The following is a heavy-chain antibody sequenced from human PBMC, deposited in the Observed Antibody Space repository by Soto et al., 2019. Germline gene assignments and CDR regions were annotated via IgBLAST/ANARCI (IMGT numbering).Heavy chain of an antibody. V-gene: IGHV2-5*02. D-gene: IGHD3-22*01. CDR3: ALAYYDHSRAYYWYFDY. CDR2: IYWDDDK. J-gene: IGHJ4*02. Sequence: QITLKESGPTLVKPTQTLTLTCTFSGFSLRTSGVGVGWIRQPPGKALEWLALIYWDDDKRYSPALKSRLTITTDTPKPQVVLTMTNMDPVATATFYCALAYYDHSRAYYWYFDYWAQGTLVTVSS. CDR1: GFSLRTSGVG.